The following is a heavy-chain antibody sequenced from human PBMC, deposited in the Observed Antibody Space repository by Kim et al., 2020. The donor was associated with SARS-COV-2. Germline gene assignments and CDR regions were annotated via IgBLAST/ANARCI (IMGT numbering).Heavy chain of an antibody. Sequence: NNNPSLRGRVTISVATSKNQFSLKLSSVTAADTAVYYCAGTARGANFDYWGRGALVTVSS. J-gene: IGHJ4*02. V-gene: IGHV4-4*09. D-gene: IGHD1-26*01. CDR3: AGTARGANFDY.